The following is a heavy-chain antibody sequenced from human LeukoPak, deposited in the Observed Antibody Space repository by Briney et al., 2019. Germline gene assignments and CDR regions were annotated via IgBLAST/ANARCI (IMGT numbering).Heavy chain of an antibody. D-gene: IGHD2/OR15-2a*01. J-gene: IGHJ4*02. CDR3: TRENRPFCPFAF. V-gene: IGHV4-4*02. Sequence: PSETLSHTCGVSGGSIDITNFWSWVRQAPGKGLEWIGEIAHDGRTNYNPSLRSRVTMFLDRANNQFSLSLTSVTAADSAVYYCTRENRPFCPFAFWGQGVLVTVSS. CDR2: IAHDGRT. CDR1: GGSIDITNF.